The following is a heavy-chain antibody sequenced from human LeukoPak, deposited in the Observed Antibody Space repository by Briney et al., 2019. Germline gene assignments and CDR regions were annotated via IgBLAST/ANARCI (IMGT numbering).Heavy chain of an antibody. CDR2: IRFDENDI. CDR1: GFSVRNYV. J-gene: IGHJ3*02. D-gene: IGHD6-6*01. V-gene: IGHV3-30*02. Sequence: GGSLRLSCAVSGFSVRNYVIHWVRRAPGKGLEWVALIRFDENDIYYADFVRGRFTISRDNSKNTVYLQMNSLQVEDTAVYYCAKESSAFDIWGQGTRVTVSS. CDR3: AKESSAFDI.